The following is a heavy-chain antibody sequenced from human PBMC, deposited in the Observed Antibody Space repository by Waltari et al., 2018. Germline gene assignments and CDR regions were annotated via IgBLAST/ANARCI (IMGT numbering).Heavy chain of an antibody. V-gene: IGHV3-23*01. Sequence: EVQLLESGGGLVQPGGSLRLSCAASGFTFSSYAMSWVRQAPGKGLEWVSAISGRGGSTYYADSVKGRFTISRDNSKNTLYLQMNSLRAEDTAVYYCAKSGQQWLLRGGWFDPWGQGTLVTVSS. D-gene: IGHD6-19*01. CDR3: AKSGQQWLLRGGWFDP. CDR2: ISGRGGST. CDR1: GFTFSSYA. J-gene: IGHJ5*02.